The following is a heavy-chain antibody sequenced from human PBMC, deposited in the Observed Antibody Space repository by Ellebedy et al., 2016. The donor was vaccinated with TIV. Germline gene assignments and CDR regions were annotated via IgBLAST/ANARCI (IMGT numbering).Heavy chain of an antibody. CDR3: ARGETTSSGYPYYYYGMDV. CDR2: ISSSSSTI. J-gene: IGHJ6*02. V-gene: IGHV3-48*04. D-gene: IGHD3-22*01. CDR1: GFTFSSYS. Sequence: PGGSLRLSCAASGFTFSSYSMNWVRQAPGKGLEWVSYISSSSSTIYYADSVKGRFTISRDNAKNSLYLQMNSLRAEDTAVYYCARGETTSSGYPYYYYGMDVWGQGTTVTVSS.